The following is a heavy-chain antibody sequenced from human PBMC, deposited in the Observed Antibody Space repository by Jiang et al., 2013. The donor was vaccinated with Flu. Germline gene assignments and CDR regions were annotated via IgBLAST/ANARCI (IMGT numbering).Heavy chain of an antibody. CDR2: IYPGDSVT. D-gene: IGHD2/OR15-2a*01. CDR3: ARLLNYNWFDP. Sequence: KISCKGSGYTFTNYWIGWVRQMPGKGLEWMGIIYPGDSVTRYSPSFQGQVTLSVDKSISTAYMQWSSLKASDTAIFYCARLLNYNWFDPWGQGTLGHRLF. V-gene: IGHV5-51*01. J-gene: IGHJ5*02. CDR1: GYTFTNYW.